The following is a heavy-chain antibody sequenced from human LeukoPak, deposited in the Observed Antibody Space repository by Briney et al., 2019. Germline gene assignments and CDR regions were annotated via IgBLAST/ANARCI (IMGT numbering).Heavy chain of an antibody. J-gene: IGHJ4*02. V-gene: IGHV1-24*01. D-gene: IGHD3-10*01. CDR3: ATDPHLWFGELLVTADNGY. CDR1: GYTLTELS. Sequence: TSVKVSCKVSGYTLTELSMHWVRQAPGKGLEWMGGFDPEDGETIYAQKFQGRVTMTEDTSTDTAYMELSSLRSEDTAVYYCATDPHLWFGELLVTADNGYWGQGTLVTVSS. CDR2: FDPEDGET.